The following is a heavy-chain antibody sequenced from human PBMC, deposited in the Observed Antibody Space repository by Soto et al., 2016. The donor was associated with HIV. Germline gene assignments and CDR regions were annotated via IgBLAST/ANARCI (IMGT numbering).Heavy chain of an antibody. CDR3: ARFRSRYSYGYFDL. V-gene: IGHV4-59*01. D-gene: IGHD5-18*01. Sequence: VQLQESGPGLVKPSETLSLTCIVSGGSLSLDYWSWIRQPPGGGLEWLGHISYSGSATYNPPLRGRLTISVGTSKSQFSLKLSSVTAADTAVYYCARFRSRYSYGYFDLWGQGTLVAVSS. J-gene: IGHJ4*02. CDR2: ISYSGSA. CDR1: GGSLSLDY.